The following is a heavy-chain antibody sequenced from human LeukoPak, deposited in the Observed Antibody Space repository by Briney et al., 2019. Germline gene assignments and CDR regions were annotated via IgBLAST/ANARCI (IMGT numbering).Heavy chain of an antibody. CDR2: IYYSGST. Sequence: SETLSLTCTVSGGSISSYYWSWIRQPPGKGLEWIGYIYYSGSTNYNPSLKSRVTISVDTSKNQFSLKLSSVTAADTAVYYCARVIVVVVAATPSWYFDLWGRGTLVTVSS. J-gene: IGHJ2*01. CDR3: ARVIVVVVAATPSWYFDL. V-gene: IGHV4-59*01. CDR1: GGSISSYY. D-gene: IGHD2-15*01.